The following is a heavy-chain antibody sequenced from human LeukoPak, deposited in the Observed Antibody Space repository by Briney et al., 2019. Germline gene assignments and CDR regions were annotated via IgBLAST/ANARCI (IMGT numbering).Heavy chain of an antibody. J-gene: IGHJ6*03. Sequence: SETLSLTCTVSGGSISSYYWSWIRQPPGKGLEWIGYIYYSGSTNYNPSLKSRVTISVDTSKNQFSLKLSSVIAADTAVYYCARMVAAREYYYYYMDVWGKGTTVTVSS. CDR3: ARMVAAREYYYYYMDV. D-gene: IGHD2-15*01. CDR2: IYYSGST. V-gene: IGHV4-59*01. CDR1: GGSISSYY.